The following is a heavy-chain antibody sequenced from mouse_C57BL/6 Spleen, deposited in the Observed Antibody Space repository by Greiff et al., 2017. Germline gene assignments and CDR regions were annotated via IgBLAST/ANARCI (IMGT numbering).Heavy chain of an antibody. CDR1: GYTFTSYW. CDR3: ARMSPHYYGSLDY. J-gene: IGHJ2*01. CDR2: IDPSDSET. V-gene: IGHV1-52*01. D-gene: IGHD1-1*01. Sequence: QVQLQQPGAELVRPGSSVKLSCKASGYTFTSYWMHWVKQRPIQGLEWIGNIDPSDSETHYNQKFKDKATLTVDKSSSTAYMQLSSLTSEDSAVYYCARMSPHYYGSLDYWGQGTTLTVSS.